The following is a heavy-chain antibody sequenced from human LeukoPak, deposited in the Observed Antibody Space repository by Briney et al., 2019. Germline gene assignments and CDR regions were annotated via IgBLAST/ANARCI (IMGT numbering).Heavy chain of an antibody. CDR1: GGSFSGYY. Sequence: PSETLSLTCAVYGGSFSGYYWSWIRQPPGKGLEWIGEINHSGSTNHNPSLKSRVTISVDTSKNQFSLKLSSVTAADTAVYYCARDSITIGIWGQGTMVTASS. V-gene: IGHV4-34*01. CDR3: ARDSITIGI. D-gene: IGHD3-3*01. CDR2: INHSGST. J-gene: IGHJ3*02.